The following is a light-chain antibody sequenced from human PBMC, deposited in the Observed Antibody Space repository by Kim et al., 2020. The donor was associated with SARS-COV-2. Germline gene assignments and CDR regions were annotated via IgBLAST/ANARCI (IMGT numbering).Light chain of an antibody. CDR1: QTIHTY. V-gene: IGKV1-39*01. Sequence: DIQMTQSPSSLSASVGDTVNITCLASQTIHTYLSWYQQMSGRAPKLLIYPSSGLHSGIPSRFTGSGSGTQFTLSIAALQPEDFALYYCQQGYAPPYTFGQGTKLEIK. CDR3: QQGYAPPYT. J-gene: IGKJ2*01. CDR2: PSS.